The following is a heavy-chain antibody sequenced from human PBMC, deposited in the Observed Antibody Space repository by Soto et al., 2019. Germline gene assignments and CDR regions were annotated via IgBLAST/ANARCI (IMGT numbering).Heavy chain of an antibody. CDR1: GGSISSYY. V-gene: IGHV4-59*01. CDR3: AREGLTRTRGLYYCYGMDV. D-gene: IGHD1-7*01. CDR2: IYYSGST. J-gene: IGHJ6*02. Sequence: QVQLQESGPGLVKPSETLSLTCTGSGGSISSYYWSWIRQPPGKGLEWIGYIYYSGSTNYNPSLKSRVTLSVDTSKNQFSLKLSSVAAAGTAAYYCAREGLTRTRGLYYCYGMDVWGQGTTVTVSS.